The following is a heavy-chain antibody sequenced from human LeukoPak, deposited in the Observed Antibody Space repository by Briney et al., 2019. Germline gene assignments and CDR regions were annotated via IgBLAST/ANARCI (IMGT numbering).Heavy chain of an antibody. V-gene: IGHV4-59*08. J-gene: IGHJ4*02. Sequence: SETLSLTCTVSGGSISSYYWGWIRQPPGKGLEWIGYIYYSGSTNYNPSLKSRVTISVDTSKNQFSLKLSSVTAADTAVYYCARHRRDCSGGSCYGIDYWGQGTLVTVSS. CDR1: GGSISSYY. CDR3: ARHRRDCSGGSCYGIDY. CDR2: IYYSGST. D-gene: IGHD2-15*01.